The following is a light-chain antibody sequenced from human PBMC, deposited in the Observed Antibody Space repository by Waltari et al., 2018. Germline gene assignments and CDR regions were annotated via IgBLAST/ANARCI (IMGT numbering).Light chain of an antibody. V-gene: IGKV1-39*01. CDR2: SAS. CDR3: QQSYRAPIT. CDR1: QSISRY. Sequence: DIQLTQSPSSLSASVGDRVTITCRASQSISRYLNWYQQEPGKAPKVLIYSASSLQTGVPSRFSGSGSETDFTLIISSLQPEDFATYYCQQSYRAPITFGQGTRLDIK. J-gene: IGKJ5*01.